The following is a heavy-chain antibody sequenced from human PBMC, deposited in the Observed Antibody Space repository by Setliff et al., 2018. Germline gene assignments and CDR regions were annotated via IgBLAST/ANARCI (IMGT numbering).Heavy chain of an antibody. Sequence: SVKVSCKASGGSFSTYAISWARQAPGQGLEWMGVIIPIFGTTNNAQKFQGRVTITADKSTSTAYMELATLRSDDTAVYYCARARHFGMDVWGQGTTVTVSS. V-gene: IGHV1-69*06. CDR1: GGSFSTYA. J-gene: IGHJ6*02. CDR2: IIPIFGTT. CDR3: ARARHFGMDV.